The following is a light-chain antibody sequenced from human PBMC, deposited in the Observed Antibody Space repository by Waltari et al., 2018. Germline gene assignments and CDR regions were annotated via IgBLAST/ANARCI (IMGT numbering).Light chain of an antibody. J-gene: IGLJ1*01. V-gene: IGLV2-23*02. CDR1: TSAVWSYDL. CDR2: EVF. Sequence: QSALTQPAPVSGTPGQSIPLPCSGTTSAVWSYDLFSWYPQHPGEAPKLLICEVFKRPPDTSSRFSGAKSGSTASLTISGLQPEDEADYYCCSYAGRGTYVFGSGTKVTVL. CDR3: CSYAGRGTYV.